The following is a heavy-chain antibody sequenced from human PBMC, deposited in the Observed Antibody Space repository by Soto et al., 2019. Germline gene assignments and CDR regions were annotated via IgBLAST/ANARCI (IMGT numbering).Heavy chain of an antibody. D-gene: IGHD5-12*01. V-gene: IGHV1-3*01. CDR3: ARGGYSCYYWYYYYYIDV. J-gene: IGHJ6*03. CDR1: GYTFTSYA. Sequence: QVQLVQSGAEVKKPGASVKVSCKASGYTFTSYAMHWVRQAPGQRPEWMGRINAGNGNTKYSQKFQGRVTITRDTSASTAYMELSSLRSEDTAGYYCARGGYSCYYWYYYYYIDVWGKGTTVTVSS. CDR2: INAGNGNT.